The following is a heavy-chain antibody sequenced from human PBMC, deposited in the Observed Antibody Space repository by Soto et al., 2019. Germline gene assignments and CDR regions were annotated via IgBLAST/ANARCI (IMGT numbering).Heavy chain of an antibody. D-gene: IGHD1-26*01. CDR2: IAFDGSNK. Sequence: QVQLVESGGGVLQPGRSLRLSCAASGFTFNTYGMHWVRQAPGKGLEWLAVIAFDGSNKYYADSVKGRFTISRDNSKNTVYLQMNSLSADDTAVYYCAKSGTAYFLDHGGQGTLVTVSS. CDR1: GFTFNTYG. CDR3: AKSGTAYFLDH. J-gene: IGHJ4*02. V-gene: IGHV3-30*18.